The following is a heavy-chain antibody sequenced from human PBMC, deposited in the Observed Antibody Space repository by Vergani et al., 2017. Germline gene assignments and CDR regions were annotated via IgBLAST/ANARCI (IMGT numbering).Heavy chain of an antibody. CDR2: IYWDDDK. CDR1: GFSLSTSGVG. D-gene: IGHD5-18*01. Sequence: QITLKESGPTLVKPTQTLTLTCTFSGFSLSTSGVGVGWIRQPPGKALEWLALIYWDDDKRYSPSLKSRLTITKDTSKNQVVLTMTNMDPVDTATYNCAHTFVDTAMAPGFDYWGQGTLVTVSS. J-gene: IGHJ4*02. CDR3: AHTFVDTAMAPGFDY. V-gene: IGHV2-5*02.